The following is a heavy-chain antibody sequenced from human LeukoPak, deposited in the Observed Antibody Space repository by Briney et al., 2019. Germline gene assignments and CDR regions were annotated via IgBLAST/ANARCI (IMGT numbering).Heavy chain of an antibody. J-gene: IGHJ4*02. CDR1: GYSISSGYY. CDR3: ARVGDYALKD. V-gene: IGHV4-38-2*02. D-gene: IGHD3-16*01. Sequence: SETLSLTCTVSGYSISSGYYWGWIRQPPGKGLEWIGEIYHSGSTNYNPSLKSRVTISVDKSKNQFSLKLSSVTAADTAVYYCARVGDYALKDWGQGTLVTVSS. CDR2: IYHSGST.